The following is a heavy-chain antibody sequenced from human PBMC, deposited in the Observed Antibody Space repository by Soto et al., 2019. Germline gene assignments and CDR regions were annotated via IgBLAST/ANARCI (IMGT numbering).Heavy chain of an antibody. Sequence: EVQLLESGGGFVQPGGSLRLSCAATGFTFSVYAMTWVRQAPGKGLEWVSAVTANGGSTYSADSVKGRFTISRDNSKNTLFLKMNILRAEDTAVYYCASLGVGDWANYYYYYRMDVWGQGTTVTVSS. D-gene: IGHD2-21*02. J-gene: IGHJ6*02. CDR2: VTANGGST. CDR3: ASLGVGDWANYYYYYRMDV. V-gene: IGHV3-23*01. CDR1: GFTFSVYA.